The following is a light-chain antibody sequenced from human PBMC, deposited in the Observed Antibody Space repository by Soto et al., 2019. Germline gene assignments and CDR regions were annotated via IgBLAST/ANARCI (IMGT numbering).Light chain of an antibody. CDR1: QNIAIY. CDR3: QQSYRSLPN. CDR2: GAT. V-gene: IGKV1-39*01. J-gene: IGKJ3*01. Sequence: DIQMTQSPSSLSASVGDRVTITCRASQNIAIYLNWYHQKAGKAPNLLIFGATSLRSGVPSRFSASGSGTDFTLTISSLQPEDFGTYYCQQSYRSLPNFGHGNKVEI.